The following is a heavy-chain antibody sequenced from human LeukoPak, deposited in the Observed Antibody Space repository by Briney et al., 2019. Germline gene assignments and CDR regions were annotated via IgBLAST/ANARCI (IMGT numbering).Heavy chain of an antibody. V-gene: IGHV3-13*01. Sequence: GGSLRLSCAASGFTFNNYAMSWVRQATGKGLEWVSAIGTAGDTYYPGSVKGRFTISRENAKNSLYLQMNSLRAGDTAVYYCARSSYGSGSYSWGQGTLVTVSS. J-gene: IGHJ5*02. CDR2: IGTAGDT. CDR3: ARSSYGSGSYS. D-gene: IGHD3-10*01. CDR1: GFTFNNYA.